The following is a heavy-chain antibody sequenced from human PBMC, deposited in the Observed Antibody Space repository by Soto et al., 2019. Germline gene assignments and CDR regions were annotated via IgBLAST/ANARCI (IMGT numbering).Heavy chain of an antibody. CDR3: AHRNTRGYYYDY. Sequence: SGPTLVNPTQTLTLTCTFSGFSLSASQVGVGWIRQPPGKALEWLAHVYWNDAKYYSLSLKTRLTITKDTSKNQVVLTMTNMEPVATATYFGAHRNTRGYYYDYWGQGALVTGFS. J-gene: IGHJ4*02. CDR1: GFSLSASQVG. V-gene: IGHV2-5*01. CDR2: VYWNDAK.